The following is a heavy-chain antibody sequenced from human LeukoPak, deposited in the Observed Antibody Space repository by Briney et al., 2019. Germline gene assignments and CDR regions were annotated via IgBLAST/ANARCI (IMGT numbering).Heavy chain of an antibody. CDR3: ARGLAAAGDAFDI. CDR2: ISSSGSTI. D-gene: IGHD6-13*01. J-gene: IGHJ3*02. Sequence: PGGSLRLSCAASGFTFSDYYMSWIRKAPGKGLEWVSYISSSGSTIYYADSVKGRFTISRDNAKNTLYLQMNSLRAEDTAVYYCARGLAAAGDAFDIWGQGTMVTVSS. V-gene: IGHV3-11*01. CDR1: GFTFSDYY.